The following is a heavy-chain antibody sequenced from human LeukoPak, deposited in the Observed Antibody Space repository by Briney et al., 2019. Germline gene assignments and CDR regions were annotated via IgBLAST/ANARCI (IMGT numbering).Heavy chain of an antibody. CDR1: GFTFTSYA. V-gene: IGHV3-23*01. J-gene: IGHJ3*01. CDR2: ISGSSGIT. CDR3: AKGVRGVIRDAFDV. Sequence: PGGSLRLSCTASGFTFTSYAMSWVRQPPGKGLEWVSGISGSSGITSDADSVKGRFAISRDNSKNMVYLQMNGLRDEDTAVYYCAKGVRGVIRDAFDVWGQGTMVTVSS. D-gene: IGHD3-10*01.